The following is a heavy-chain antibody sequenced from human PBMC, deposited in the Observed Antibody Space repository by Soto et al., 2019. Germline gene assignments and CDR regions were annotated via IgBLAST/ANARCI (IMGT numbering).Heavy chain of an antibody. CDR2: INSDGSST. CDR3: AREWDGLYYSYAMDV. CDR1: GFTFSSYW. V-gene: IGHV3-74*01. J-gene: IGHJ6*02. D-gene: IGHD1-26*01. Sequence: GGSLRLSCAASGFTFSSYWMHWVRQAPGKGLVWVSRINSDGSSTSYADSVKGRFTISRDNAKNTLYLQMNSLRAEDTAVYYCAREWDGLYYSYAMDVWGQGTTVTVAS.